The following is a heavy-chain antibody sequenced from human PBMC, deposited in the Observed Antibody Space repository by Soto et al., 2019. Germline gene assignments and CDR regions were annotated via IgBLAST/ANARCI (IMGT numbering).Heavy chain of an antibody. D-gene: IGHD5-12*01. J-gene: IGHJ4*02. CDR3: ARLVGAYDSYFDH. Sequence: PGECLKISCKASGYDFARTWIGWVRQLPGKGLDWLGIIYTGDSETRYSPSFRGQVTFSVDMSISTAYLQWSSLKTSDIAIYYCARLVGAYDSYFDHWGQGTRVTVSS. CDR2: IYTGDSET. CDR1: GYDFARTW. V-gene: IGHV5-51*01.